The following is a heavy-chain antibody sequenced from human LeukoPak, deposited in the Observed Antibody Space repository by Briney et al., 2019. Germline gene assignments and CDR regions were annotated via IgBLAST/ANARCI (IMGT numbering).Heavy chain of an antibody. CDR3: ARRIAYNWNYDKYFDY. D-gene: IGHD1-7*01. V-gene: IGHV4-34*01. CDR2: INHSGST. Sequence: SETLSLTCAVYGGSFNDYYWSWIRQPPGKGLEWIGEINHSGSTNYNPSLKSRVTISVDTSKNQFSLKLSSVTAADTAVYYCARRIAYNWNYDKYFDYWGQGTLVTVSS. J-gene: IGHJ4*02. CDR1: GGSFNDYY.